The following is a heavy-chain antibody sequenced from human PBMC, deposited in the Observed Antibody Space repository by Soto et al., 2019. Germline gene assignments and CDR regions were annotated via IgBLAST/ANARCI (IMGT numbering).Heavy chain of an antibody. CDR3: ARDVLYDV. CDR1: GYTFTSYA. D-gene: IGHD3-3*01. CDR2: INAGNGNT. J-gene: IGHJ6*02. V-gene: IGHV1-3*01. Sequence: QVQLVQSGAEVKKPGASVKVSCKASGYTFTSYALHWVRQAPGQRLEWMGWINAGNGNTKYSQKFQGRVTITRDTSANTADMELSSKRAEDTAVEYCARDVLYDVWGQGTTVTVSS.